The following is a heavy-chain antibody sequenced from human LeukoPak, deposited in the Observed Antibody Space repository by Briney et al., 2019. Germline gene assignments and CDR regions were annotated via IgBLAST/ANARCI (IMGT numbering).Heavy chain of an antibody. D-gene: IGHD6-19*01. CDR1: GYTFTSYA. CDR2: INAGNGNT. CDR3: ARDRAVAGRRNWFDP. Sequence: GASVKVSCKASGYTFTSYAMHWVRQAPGQRLEWMGWINAGNGNTKYSQKFQGRVTITRDTSASTAYMELSSLRSGDTAVYYCARDRAVAGRRNWFDPWGQGTLVTVSS. V-gene: IGHV1-3*01. J-gene: IGHJ5*02.